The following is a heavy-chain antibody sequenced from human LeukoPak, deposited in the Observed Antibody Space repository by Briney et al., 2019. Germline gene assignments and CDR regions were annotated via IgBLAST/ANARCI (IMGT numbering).Heavy chain of an antibody. CDR3: GKDVPYRGDY. Sequence: PGGSLRLSCAASGFIFSNFAMNWVRQAPGKGLEWAAAISGSGDNTYSADSVKGRFFISRDNSRNTLYLQMNSPRPEDTAVYYCGKDVPYRGDYWGQGTLVTVSS. CDR1: GFIFSNFA. V-gene: IGHV3-23*01. CDR2: ISGSGDNT. J-gene: IGHJ4*02. D-gene: IGHD3-10*02.